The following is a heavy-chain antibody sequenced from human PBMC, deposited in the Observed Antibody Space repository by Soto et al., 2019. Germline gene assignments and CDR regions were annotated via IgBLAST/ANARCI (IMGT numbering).Heavy chain of an antibody. V-gene: IGHV1-18*04. CDR1: GYTFTGYY. J-gene: IGHJ4*02. Sequence: ASVKVSCKASGYTFTGYYMHWVRQAPGQGLEWMGWISAYNGNTNYAQKLQGRVTMTTDTSTSTAYMELRSLRSDDTAVYYCASNVGYCSGGSCYHWRYWGQGTLVTVSS. CDR2: ISAYNGNT. D-gene: IGHD2-15*01. CDR3: ASNVGYCSGGSCYHWRY.